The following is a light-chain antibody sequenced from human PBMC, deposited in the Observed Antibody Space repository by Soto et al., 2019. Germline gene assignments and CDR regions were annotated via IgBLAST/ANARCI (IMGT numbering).Light chain of an antibody. V-gene: IGLV2-18*02. CDR1: SSDVGSYDS. J-gene: IGLJ1*01. CDR3: SSYTTSRTYV. Sequence: QSALTQPPSVSGSPGQSVTISCTGTSSDVGSYDSVSWYQQPPGTVPKLLIPEVSNRPSGVPDRFSGSKSGNTASLTISGLQAEDEADYYCSSYTTSRTYVFGTGTKLTVL. CDR2: EVS.